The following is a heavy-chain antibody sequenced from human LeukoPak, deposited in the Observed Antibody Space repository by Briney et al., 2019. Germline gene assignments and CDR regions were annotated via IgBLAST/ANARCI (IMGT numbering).Heavy chain of an antibody. CDR2: IYYSGST. CDR1: GGSISSYY. D-gene: IGHD3-10*01. CDR3: ARAYELLWFGERHNWFDP. V-gene: IGHV4-59*01. J-gene: IGHJ5*02. Sequence: SETLSLTCTVSGGSISSYYWSWIRQPPGKGLEWIGYIYYSGSTNYNPSLKSRVTISVDTSKNQFSLKLSSVTAADTAVYYCARAYELLWFGERHNWFDPWGQGTLVTVSS.